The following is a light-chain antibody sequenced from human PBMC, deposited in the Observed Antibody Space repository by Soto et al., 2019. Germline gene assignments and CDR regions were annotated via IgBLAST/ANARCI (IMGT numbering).Light chain of an antibody. Sequence: QSAPIQPASVSGSPGQSITISCTGTTSDIGLFSLVSWYQQYPDKAPKLILYEVSKWPSGIPHRFSGSKSGNTASLTISGLQAEDEADYYCCSYAGSRTWVFGGGTKVTVL. V-gene: IGLV2-23*02. CDR1: TSDIGLFSL. CDR2: EVS. CDR3: CSYAGSRTWV. J-gene: IGLJ3*02.